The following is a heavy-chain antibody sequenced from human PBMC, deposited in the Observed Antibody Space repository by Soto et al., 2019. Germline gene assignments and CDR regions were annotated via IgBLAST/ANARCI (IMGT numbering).Heavy chain of an antibody. V-gene: IGHV1-69*04. Sequence: SVKVSCKASGGTFSSYTISWVRQAPGQGLEWMGRIIPILGIANYAQKFQGRVTITADKSTSTAYMELSSLRSEDTAVYYCARDRMYYDILTGYGPFDYWGQGTLVTVSS. D-gene: IGHD3-9*01. CDR2: IIPILGIA. J-gene: IGHJ4*02. CDR1: GGTFSSYT. CDR3: ARDRMYYDILTGYGPFDY.